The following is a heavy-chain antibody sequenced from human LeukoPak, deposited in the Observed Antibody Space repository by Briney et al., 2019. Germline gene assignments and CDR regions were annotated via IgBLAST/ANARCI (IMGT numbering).Heavy chain of an antibody. CDR2: IIPIFGIA. CDR3: ARDPDWNYVVDY. J-gene: IGHJ4*02. V-gene: IGHV1-69*13. D-gene: IGHD1-7*01. CDR1: GGTFSSYA. Sequence: ASVKVSCKASGGTFSSYAISWVRQAPGQGLEWMGGIIPIFGIANYAQKFQGRVTITADESTSTAYMELSSLRSEDTAVYYCARDPDWNYVVDYWGQGTLVTVSS.